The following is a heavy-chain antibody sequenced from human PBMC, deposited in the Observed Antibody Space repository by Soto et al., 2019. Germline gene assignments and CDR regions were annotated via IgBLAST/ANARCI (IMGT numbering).Heavy chain of an antibody. D-gene: IGHD3-3*01. CDR3: ARGGGVGVAGSAAFDM. CDR2: INPATGAA. V-gene: IGHV1-2*02. J-gene: IGHJ3*02. Sequence: QLHLVQSGAVVKKPGASVTVSCSASGYPVTAYYMHWVRQAPGRGLEWMGGINPATGAAKYTQTFQGRVTRTRDTSTSTVLMELRGLTPEDTAVFYCARGGGVGVAGSAAFDMWGQGTLVTVSS. CDR1: GYPVTAYY.